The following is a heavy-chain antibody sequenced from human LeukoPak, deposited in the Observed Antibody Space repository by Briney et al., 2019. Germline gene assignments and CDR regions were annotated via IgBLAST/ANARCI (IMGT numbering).Heavy chain of an antibody. D-gene: IGHD3-10*01. Sequence: SETLSLTCTVSGGSISSSSYYWGWIRQPPGKGPEWIGSIYYSGSTYYNPSLKSRVTISVDTSKNQFSLKLSSVTAADTAVYYCASFSLLWFGESKKDYWGQGTLVTVSS. CDR2: IYYSGST. CDR1: GGSISSSSYY. J-gene: IGHJ4*02. V-gene: IGHV4-39*01. CDR3: ASFSLLWFGESKKDY.